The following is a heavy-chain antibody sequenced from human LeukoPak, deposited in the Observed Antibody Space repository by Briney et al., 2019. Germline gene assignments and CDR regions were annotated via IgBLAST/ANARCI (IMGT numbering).Heavy chain of an antibody. CDR3: ATSSWSTVYFDY. D-gene: IGHD6-6*01. CDR2: IYPRDSDT. CDR1: GYTFTSYW. Sequence: GESLKISCKGSGYTFTSYWIGWVRQMPGKGLEWMGVIYPRDSDTRYSPSFQGQVTISADKSISTAYLQWSSLKASDTAMYYCATSSWSTVYFDYWGQGTLVTVSS. V-gene: IGHV5-51*01. J-gene: IGHJ4*02.